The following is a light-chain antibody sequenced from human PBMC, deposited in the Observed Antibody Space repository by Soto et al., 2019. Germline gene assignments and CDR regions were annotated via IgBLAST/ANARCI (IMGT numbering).Light chain of an antibody. CDR1: QSISNW. J-gene: IGKJ2*01. V-gene: IGKV1-5*01. Sequence: DIQMTQSPSPLSASVGDRVTITSRARQSISNWLAWYQQKPGKAPTLLIYDVSRLASGVPSRFRGGGSGAEFTLTSNSLPPDDFASYFCQQYDTYYTLGQGTKVAIK. CDR2: DVS. CDR3: QQYDTYYT.